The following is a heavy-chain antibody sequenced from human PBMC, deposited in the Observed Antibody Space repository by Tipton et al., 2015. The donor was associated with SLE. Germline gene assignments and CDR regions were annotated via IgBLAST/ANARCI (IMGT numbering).Heavy chain of an antibody. V-gene: IGHV3-53*01. Sequence: SLRLSCAASGFTFDDYAMHWVRQAPGKGLEWVSVIYSGGSTYYADSVKGRFTISRDNSKNTLYLQMNSLRAEDTAVYYCARDLYGDVAYWGQGTLVTVSS. CDR3: ARDLYGDVAY. J-gene: IGHJ4*02. CDR1: GFTFDDYA. D-gene: IGHD4-17*01. CDR2: IYSGGST.